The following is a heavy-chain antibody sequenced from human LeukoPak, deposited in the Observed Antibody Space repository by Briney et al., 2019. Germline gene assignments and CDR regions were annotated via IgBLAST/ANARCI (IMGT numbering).Heavy chain of an antibody. CDR1: GYTFTDYY. V-gene: IGHV1-2*02. J-gene: IGHJ4*02. CDR3: VRAGELDY. D-gene: IGHD7-27*01. Sequence: ASVKVSCKASGYTFTDYYMNWVRQAPGQGLEWMGWINPKSGGTKYAQKFQGRVTMTRDTSITTAYMELTILSSDDTAVFYCVRAGELDYWGQGTLVTVSP. CDR2: INPKSGGT.